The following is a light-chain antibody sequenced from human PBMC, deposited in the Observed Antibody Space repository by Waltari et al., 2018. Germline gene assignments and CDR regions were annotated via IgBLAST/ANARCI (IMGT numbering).Light chain of an antibody. J-gene: IGKJ4*01. CDR3: QQRSSWPT. CDR2: DES. V-gene: IGKV3-11*01. CDR1: QRVSSH. Sequence: EIVLTQSPATLSLSPGERATLSCRASQRVSSHLAWYQQKLGQAPRLLIDDESNRATGIPARFSGSGSGTDLTLTISSLEVDDFAVYYCQQRSSWPTFGGGTKVEIK.